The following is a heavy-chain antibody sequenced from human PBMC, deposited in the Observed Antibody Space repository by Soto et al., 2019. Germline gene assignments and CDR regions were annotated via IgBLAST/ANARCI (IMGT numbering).Heavy chain of an antibody. CDR1: GYNFISYS. V-gene: IGHV1-18*01. J-gene: IGHJ6*02. CDR2: ITAYNGNA. D-gene: IGHD3-3*01. CDR3: AGDDQFAHYGVWSADSGASLGIDV. Sequence: VQLVQSGAEVKKPGASVKVSCKASGYNFISYSISWVRQAPGQGLEWMGRITAYNGNANYAQKFQGRVTMTTDTSTSTAYMELRSLRSDDTAVFYCAGDDQFAHYGVWSADSGASLGIDVWGQGTTVTVT.